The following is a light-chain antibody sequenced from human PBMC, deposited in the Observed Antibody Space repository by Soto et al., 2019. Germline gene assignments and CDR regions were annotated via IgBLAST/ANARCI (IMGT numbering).Light chain of an antibody. V-gene: IGLV1-51*02. CDR1: SSNVGRNY. J-gene: IGLJ2*01. Sequence: QSVLTQSPSVSAAPGQKVTISCTGSSSNVGRNYVSWYHQLQATAPNRLIYEKDKRPSWIPARFSGAKTCTSATLGITGLQTGDEADDYCGTWDSGLNAGVFGGGTKLTVL. CDR3: GTWDSGLNAGV. CDR2: EKD.